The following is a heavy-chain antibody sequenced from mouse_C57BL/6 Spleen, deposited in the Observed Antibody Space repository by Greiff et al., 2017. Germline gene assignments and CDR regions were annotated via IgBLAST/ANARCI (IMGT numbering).Heavy chain of an antibody. Sequence: DVHLVESEGGLVQPGSSMKLSCTASGFTFSDYYMAWVRQVPEKGLEWVANINYDGSSTYYLDSLKSRFIISRDNAKNILYLQMSSLKSEDTATYYCARDKGGYDYAGFAYWGQGTLVTVSA. J-gene: IGHJ3*01. CDR1: GFTFSDYY. D-gene: IGHD2-4*01. CDR3: ARDKGGYDYAGFAY. CDR2: INYDGSST. V-gene: IGHV5-16*01.